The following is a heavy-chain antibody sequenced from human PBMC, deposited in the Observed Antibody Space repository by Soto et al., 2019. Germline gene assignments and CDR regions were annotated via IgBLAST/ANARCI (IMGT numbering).Heavy chain of an antibody. CDR2: ISGSGGST. D-gene: IGHD2-2*01. Sequence: GGSLRLSCAASGFTFSTYAMSWVRQAPGKGLEWVSTISGSGGSTYYVDSVKGRFTISRDNSKSTLYLQMNSLGAEDTAVYYCATHQSGYCNTTSCYIDYWGQGTLVTVSS. V-gene: IGHV3-23*01. CDR1: GFTFSTYA. CDR3: ATHQSGYCNTTSCYIDY. J-gene: IGHJ4*02.